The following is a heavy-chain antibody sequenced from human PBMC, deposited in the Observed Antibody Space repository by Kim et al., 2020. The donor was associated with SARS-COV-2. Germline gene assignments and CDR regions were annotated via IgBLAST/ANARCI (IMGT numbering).Heavy chain of an antibody. D-gene: IGHD1-26*01. Sequence: GGSLRLSCAASGFTFSDYYMSWIRQAPGKGLEWVSYISSSGSTIYSADSVKGRFTISRDNDKNSLYLQMNSLRDEDTAVYYCARGLYSGSWGYYYYMDVWGKGTTVTVSS. V-gene: IGHV3-11*01. J-gene: IGHJ6*03. CDR1: GFTFSDYY. CDR3: ARGLYSGSWGYYYYMDV. CDR2: ISSSGSTI.